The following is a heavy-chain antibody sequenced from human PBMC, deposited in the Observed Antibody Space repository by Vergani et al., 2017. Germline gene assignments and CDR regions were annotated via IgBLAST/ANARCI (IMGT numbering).Heavy chain of an antibody. CDR1: GGSISSSSYY. CDR2: IYYSGST. J-gene: IGHJ4*02. CDR3: ARERPGPGSGSYYNVPRDY. V-gene: IGHV4-39*07. D-gene: IGHD3-10*01. Sequence: QLQLQESGPGLVKPSETLSLTCTVSGGSISSSSYYWGWIRQPPGKGLEWIGSIYYSGSTYYNPSLKSRVTISVDTSKNQFSLKLSSVTAADTAVYYCARERPGPGSGSYYNVPRDYWGQGTLVTVSS.